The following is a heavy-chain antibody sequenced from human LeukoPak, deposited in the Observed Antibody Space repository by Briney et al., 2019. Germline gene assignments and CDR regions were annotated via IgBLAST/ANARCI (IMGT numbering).Heavy chain of an antibody. CDR3: ARGTSYYDSSGYYHFDY. CDR2: INPSGSST. V-gene: IGHV1-46*01. CDR1: GYAFTRHY. D-gene: IGHD3-22*01. Sequence: GASVKVSCKASGYAFTRHYMHWVRQAPGQGLEWMGLINPSGSSTIYVQKFQGRVTMTRDMSTSTDYMELSSLRSEDTAVYYCARGTSYYDSSGYYHFDYWGQGTLVTVSS. J-gene: IGHJ4*02.